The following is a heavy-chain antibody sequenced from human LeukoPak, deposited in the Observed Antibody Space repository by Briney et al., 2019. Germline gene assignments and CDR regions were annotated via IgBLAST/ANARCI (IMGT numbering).Heavy chain of an antibody. V-gene: IGHV3-11*03. CDR2: ISSSSSYT. D-gene: IGHD6-19*01. J-gene: IGHJ4*02. CDR3: ARSGIAVAGTDYFDY. Sequence: PGGSLRLSCAASGFTFSDYYMSWIRQAPGKGLEWVSYISSSSSYTNYADSVKGRFTISRDNAKNSLYLQMNSLRAEDTAVYYCARSGIAVAGTDYFDYWGQGTLVTVSS. CDR1: GFTFSDYY.